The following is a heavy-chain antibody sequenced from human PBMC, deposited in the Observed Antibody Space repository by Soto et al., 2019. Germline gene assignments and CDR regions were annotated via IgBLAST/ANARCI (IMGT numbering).Heavy chain of an antibody. D-gene: IGHD3-22*01. CDR2: INAGNGNT. J-gene: IGHJ5*02. V-gene: IGHV1-3*01. CDR3: ARHYYDSSGYYSVGMAGVWFDP. Sequence: ASVKVSCKASGYTFTSYAMHWVRQAPGQRLEWMGWINAGNGNTKYSQKFQGRVTITRDTSASTAYMELSSLRSEDTAVYYCARHYYDSSGYYSVGMAGVWFDPWGQGTLVTVSS. CDR1: GYTFTSYA.